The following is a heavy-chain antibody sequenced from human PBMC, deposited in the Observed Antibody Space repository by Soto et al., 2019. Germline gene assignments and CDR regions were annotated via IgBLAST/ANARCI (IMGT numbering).Heavy chain of an antibody. CDR1: GFTFSSYG. CDR3: AKDHSVAIAVAGSWFDP. J-gene: IGHJ5*02. D-gene: IGHD6-19*01. Sequence: GGSLRLSCAASGFTFSSYGMHWVRQAPGKGLEWVAVISYDGSNKYYADSVKGRFTISRDNSKNTLYLQMNSLRAEDTAVYYCAKDHSVAIAVAGSWFDPWGQGTLVTVSS. CDR2: ISYDGSNK. V-gene: IGHV3-30*18.